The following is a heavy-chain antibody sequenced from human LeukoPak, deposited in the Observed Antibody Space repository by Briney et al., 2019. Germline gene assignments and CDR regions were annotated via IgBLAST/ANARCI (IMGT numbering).Heavy chain of an antibody. CDR2: IYTSGST. D-gene: IGHD7-27*01. J-gene: IGHJ6*03. V-gene: IGHV4-4*07. CDR1: GGSISSYY. CDR3: ARAVGQQANYELGAYYYYYYMDV. Sequence: SETLSLTCTVSGGSISSYYWSWIRQPAGKGLEWIGRIYTSGSTNYNPSLKSRVTMSVDTSKNQFSLKLSSVTAADTAVYYCARAVGQQANYELGAYYYYYYMDVWGKGTTVTISS.